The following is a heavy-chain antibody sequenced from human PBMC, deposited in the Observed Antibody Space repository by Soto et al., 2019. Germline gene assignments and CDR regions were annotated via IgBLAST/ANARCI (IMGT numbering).Heavy chain of an antibody. J-gene: IGHJ3*02. CDR3: ASPYCSGGSCYSSANAFDI. Sequence: GGSLRLSCAASGFTFSSYWMSWVRQAPGKGLEWVANIKQDGSEKYYVDSVKGRFTISRDNAKNSLYLQMNSLRAEDTAVYYCASPYCSGGSCYSSANAFDIWGQGTMVTVSS. V-gene: IGHV3-7*01. D-gene: IGHD2-15*01. CDR1: GFTFSSYW. CDR2: IKQDGSEK.